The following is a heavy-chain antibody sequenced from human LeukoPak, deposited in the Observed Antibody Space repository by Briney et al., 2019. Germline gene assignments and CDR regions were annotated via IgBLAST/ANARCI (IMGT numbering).Heavy chain of an antibody. CDR2: IKQDGSET. CDR1: GFTFRNYW. J-gene: IGHJ4*02. CDR3: AREGNRRSFDY. Sequence: GGGLVQPGGSLRLSCAPSGFTFRNYWMSWVRQAPGKGLEWVANIKQDGSETYYVDSVTGRFTISRDNAKNSLSLQMNSLRAEDTAVYYCAREGNRRSFDYWGQGTLVTVSS. V-gene: IGHV3-7*01.